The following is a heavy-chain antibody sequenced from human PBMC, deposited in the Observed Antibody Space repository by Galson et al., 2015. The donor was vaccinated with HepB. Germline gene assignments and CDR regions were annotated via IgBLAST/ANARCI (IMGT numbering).Heavy chain of an antibody. D-gene: IGHD6-19*01. Sequence: SLRLSCAASGFTFSSYAMSWVRQAPGKGLEWVSAISGSGGSTYYADSVKGRFTISRDNSKNTLYLQMNSLRAEDTAVYYCAKGTRLVPWGFDYWGQGTLVTVSS. CDR1: GFTFSSYA. V-gene: IGHV3-23*01. CDR2: ISGSGGST. J-gene: IGHJ4*02. CDR3: AKGTRLVPWGFDY.